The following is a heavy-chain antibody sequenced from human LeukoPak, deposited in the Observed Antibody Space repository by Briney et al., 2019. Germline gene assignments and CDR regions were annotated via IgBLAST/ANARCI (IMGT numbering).Heavy chain of an antibody. J-gene: IGHJ4*02. D-gene: IGHD1-1*01. V-gene: IGHV3-7*01. CDR3: VTDGDKWNDFEY. CDR1: GLSISNFW. CDR2: IDKDGNEI. Sequence: GGSLRLSCAASGLSISNFWMHWVRQAPGKGLEWVTIIDKDGNEIKYVDSVKGRFTLSRDNARNSVYLQMNSLRTEDTALYYCVTDGDKWNDFEYWGQGTLVTVSS.